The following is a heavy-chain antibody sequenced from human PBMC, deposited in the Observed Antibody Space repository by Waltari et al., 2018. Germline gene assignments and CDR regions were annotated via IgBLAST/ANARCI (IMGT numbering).Heavy chain of an antibody. CDR2: IIPIFGTA. Sequence: QVQLVQSGAEVKKPGSSVKVSCQASGGPFRSYAISWVRQAPGQGLEWMGGIIPIFGTANYAQKFQGRVTITADESTSTAYMELSSLRSEDTAVYYCATDYDILSDYYYGMDVWGQGTTVTVSS. CDR1: GGPFRSYA. D-gene: IGHD3-9*01. V-gene: IGHV1-69*01. J-gene: IGHJ6*02. CDR3: ATDYDILSDYYYGMDV.